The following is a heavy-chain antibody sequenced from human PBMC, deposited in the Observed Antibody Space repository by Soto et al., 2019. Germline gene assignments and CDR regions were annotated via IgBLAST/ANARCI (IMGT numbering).Heavy chain of an antibody. CDR1: SGSISSSNW. CDR3: ASWGYDFWSGSHDAFDI. J-gene: IGHJ3*02. V-gene: IGHV4-4*02. D-gene: IGHD3-3*01. Sequence: QVQLQESGPGLVKPSGTLSLTCAVSSGSISSSNWWSWVRQPPGKGLEWIGEIYHSGSTNYNPSLKSRVTISVDKSKNQFSLKLCSVTAADTAVYYCASWGYDFWSGSHDAFDIWGHETMVTVSS. CDR2: IYHSGST.